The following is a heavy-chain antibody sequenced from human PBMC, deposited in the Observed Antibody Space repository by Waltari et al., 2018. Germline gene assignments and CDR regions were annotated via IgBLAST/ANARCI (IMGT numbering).Heavy chain of an antibody. Sequence: QLQLQESGPRLVKPSETLSLTCSVSGDSITSSNYYWAWIRQPPGKGLEWIGSVYYTGSTYYKASLNSRVTISVDTSKNYFSLSLTSVTATDTAIYFCARTFMVRTIRSRGWFDPWGQGTLVTVSS. CDR2: VYYTGST. J-gene: IGHJ5*02. D-gene: IGHD3-10*01. CDR3: ARTFMVRTIRSRGWFDP. V-gene: IGHV4-39*02. CDR1: GDSITSSNYY.